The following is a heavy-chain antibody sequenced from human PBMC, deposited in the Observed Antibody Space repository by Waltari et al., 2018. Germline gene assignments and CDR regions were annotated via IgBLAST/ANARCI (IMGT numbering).Heavy chain of an antibody. V-gene: IGHV3-53*04. D-gene: IGHD4-17*01. Sequence: EVQLVESGGGLVQPGGSLSLSGAVAGFSVRNNYMSWVRQAPGKGLEWVSIIYSGGSTYYADSVKGRFTSSRHSSKNTLYLQMNSLTVEDTAVYYCARQMTTASTWQTDWGQGTLITVSS. CDR2: IYSGGST. J-gene: IGHJ4*02. CDR1: GFSVRNNY. CDR3: ARQMTTASTWQTD.